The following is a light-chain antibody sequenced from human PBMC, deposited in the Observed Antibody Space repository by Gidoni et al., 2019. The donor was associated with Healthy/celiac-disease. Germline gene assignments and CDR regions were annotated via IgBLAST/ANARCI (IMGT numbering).Light chain of an antibody. J-gene: IGLJ2*01. CDR2: EDN. CDR1: RGSIASNY. V-gene: IGLV6-57*01. CDR3: QSYDSSNAVV. Sequence: NFMLTQPHSVSESPGKTVTISCTRSRGSIASNYAQWYQQRPGSSPTTVIYEDNQRPSGVPDRFSGSIDSSSNSASLTISGLKTEDEADYYCQSYDSSNAVVFGGGTKLTVL.